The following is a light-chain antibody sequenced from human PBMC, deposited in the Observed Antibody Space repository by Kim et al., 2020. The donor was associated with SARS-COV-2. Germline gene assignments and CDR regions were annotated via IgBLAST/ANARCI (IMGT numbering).Light chain of an antibody. CDR3: SSYTSDSTLDVV. CDR2: DVT. Sequence: QSALTQPASVSGSPGQSITISCTGTSSDIGAYNSVSWFQQHPGKAPKLMIYDVTNRPSGVSNRFSGSKSGNTASLTISGLQAEDEADYYCSSYTSDSTLDVVFGGGTQLTVL. J-gene: IGLJ2*01. CDR1: SSDIGAYNS. V-gene: IGLV2-14*03.